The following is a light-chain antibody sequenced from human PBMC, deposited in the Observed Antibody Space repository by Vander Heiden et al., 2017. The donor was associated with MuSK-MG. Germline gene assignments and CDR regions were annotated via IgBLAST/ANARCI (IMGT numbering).Light chain of an antibody. CDR1: TSNIGSNT. CDR2: RSD. Sequence: QSVLTQPPSASGAPGQRVTMSCSGGTSNIGSNTVNWYQQLPGTAPKLLIYRSDKRPSGVPDRFSGSKSGTAASLAISGLQSEDEADYICAAWDNGLNGYVFGAGTQVTVL. CDR3: AAWDNGLNGYV. V-gene: IGLV1-44*01. J-gene: IGLJ1*01.